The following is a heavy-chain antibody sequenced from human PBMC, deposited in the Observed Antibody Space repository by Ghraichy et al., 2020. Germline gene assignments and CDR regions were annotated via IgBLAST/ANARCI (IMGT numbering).Heavy chain of an antibody. CDR3: ARSVRVYNWFDP. V-gene: IGHV4-59*08. Sequence: SETLSLTCTVSGGSISSYSWSWIRQPPGKGLEWIGYIYYSGSTNYNPSLKSRVTISVDTSKNQFSLKLSSVTAADTAVYYCARSVRVYNWFDPWGQGTLVTVSS. D-gene: IGHD3-10*01. CDR2: IYYSGST. CDR1: GGSISSYS. J-gene: IGHJ5*02.